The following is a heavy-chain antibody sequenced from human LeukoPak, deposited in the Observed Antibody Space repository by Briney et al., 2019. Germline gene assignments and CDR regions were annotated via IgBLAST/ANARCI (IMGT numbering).Heavy chain of an antibody. J-gene: IGHJ4*02. CDR1: GFTFSSYS. V-gene: IGHV3-21*01. CDR2: ISSSSSYI. Sequence: GGSLRLSCAASGFTFSSYSMNWVRQAPGKGLEWVSSISSSSSYIYYADSVKGRFTISRDNAKNLLYLQMNSLRAEDTAVYYCARFGHGYNLDYWGQGTLVTVSS. CDR3: ARFGHGYNLDY. D-gene: IGHD5-24*01.